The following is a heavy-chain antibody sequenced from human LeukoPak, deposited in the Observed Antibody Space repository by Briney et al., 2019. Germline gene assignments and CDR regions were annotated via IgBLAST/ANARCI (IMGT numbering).Heavy chain of an antibody. CDR2: INPNSGGT. CDR3: ARDGIYSRNFDAFDI. CDR1: GYTFTDYY. Sequence: ASVKVSCKASGYTFTDYYMHWVRQAPGQGLEWMGWINPNSGGTNYAQKFQGRVTMTRDTSISTVYMELSILKSDDTAIYYCARDGIYSRNFDAFDIWGQGTMVTVSS. J-gene: IGHJ3*02. D-gene: IGHD6-13*01. V-gene: IGHV1-2*02.